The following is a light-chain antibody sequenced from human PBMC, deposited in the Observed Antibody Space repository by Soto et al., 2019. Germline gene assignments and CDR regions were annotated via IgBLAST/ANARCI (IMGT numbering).Light chain of an antibody. V-gene: IGKV3-11*01. J-gene: IGKJ1*01. CDR2: DAS. Sequence: EIVLTQSPATLSLSPGERATLSCRASQSVSSYLAWYQQKPGQAPRLLIYDASNRATGIPARFSGSGSATDFTLTISRLAPEDFAVYYCQQRSNFWTFGQGTKVEIK. CDR3: QQRSNFWT. CDR1: QSVSSY.